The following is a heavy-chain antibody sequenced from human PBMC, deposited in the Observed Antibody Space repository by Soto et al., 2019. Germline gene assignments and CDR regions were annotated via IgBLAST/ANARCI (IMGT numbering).Heavy chain of an antibody. CDR2: IHYSGST. CDR1: GGSISSYY. CDR3: ARSIDSSGYYFSNC. J-gene: IGHJ4*02. D-gene: IGHD3-22*01. V-gene: IGHV4-59*01. Sequence: ETLSLTCTVSGGSISSYYWSWIRQSPGKGLEWIGYIHYSGSTNYNPSLKSRVTISVDTSRNQFSLKLSPVTAADTAVYYCARSIDSSGYYFSNCWGQGTLVTVSS.